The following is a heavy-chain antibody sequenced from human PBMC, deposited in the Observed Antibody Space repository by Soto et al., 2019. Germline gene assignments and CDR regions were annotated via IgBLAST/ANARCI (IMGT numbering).Heavy chain of an antibody. CDR2: ISGSSKNT. CDR1: GFTFSDYY. J-gene: IGHJ4*02. V-gene: IGHV3-11*03. Sequence: GGSLRLSCAASGFTFSDYYMSWIRQAPGKGLEWVSYISGSSKNTYYADSVKGRFTISRDNSKNTLYLQMNSLRAEDTAVYYCAKPPDYNWNDYWGQGTLVTLSS. CDR3: AKPPDYNWNDY. D-gene: IGHD1-20*01.